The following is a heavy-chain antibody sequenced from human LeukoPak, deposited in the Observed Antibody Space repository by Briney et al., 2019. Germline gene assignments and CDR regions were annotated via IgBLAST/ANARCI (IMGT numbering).Heavy chain of an antibody. Sequence: GGSLRLSCAASGFTFSSYAMYWVRQAPGKGLVWVSRISSDGSSTIYADSVRGRFTISRDIAKNTLYLQMNSLRAEDTAVYYCARAQMGAPTDHWGQGTLVTVSS. CDR1: GFTFSSYA. V-gene: IGHV3-74*01. CDR3: ARAQMGAPTDH. D-gene: IGHD1-26*01. J-gene: IGHJ4*02. CDR2: ISSDGSST.